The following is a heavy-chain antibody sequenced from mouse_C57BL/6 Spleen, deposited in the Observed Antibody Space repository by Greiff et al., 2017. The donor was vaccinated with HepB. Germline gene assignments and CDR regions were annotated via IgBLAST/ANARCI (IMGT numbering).Heavy chain of an antibody. J-gene: IGHJ3*01. CDR3: TRSGSYYSKRVFAY. Sequence: VQLQQSGAELVRPGASVTLSCKASGYTFTDYEMHWVKQTPVHGLEWIGAIDPETGGTAYNQKFKGKAILTADKSSSTAYMELRSLTSEDSAVYYCTRSGSYYSKRVFAYWGQGTLVTVSA. CDR1: GYTFTDYE. CDR2: IDPETGGT. D-gene: IGHD2-5*01. V-gene: IGHV1-15*01.